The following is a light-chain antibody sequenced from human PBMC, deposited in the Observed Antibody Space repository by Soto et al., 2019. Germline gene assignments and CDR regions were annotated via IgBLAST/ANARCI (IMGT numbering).Light chain of an antibody. Sequence: QSALTQPRSVSGSPGQSVTISCTGTSSDVGGYNYVSWYQQHPGKAPKLMIYDVSKRPSGVPDRFFGSKSGNTASLTISGLQAEDEDEYYCCSYAGDYTWVFGGGTKLTVL. CDR3: CSYAGDYTWV. V-gene: IGLV2-11*01. J-gene: IGLJ3*02. CDR2: DVS. CDR1: SSDVGGYNY.